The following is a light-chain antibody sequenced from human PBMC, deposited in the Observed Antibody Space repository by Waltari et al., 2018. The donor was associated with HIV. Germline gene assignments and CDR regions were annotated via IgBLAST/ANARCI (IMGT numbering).Light chain of an antibody. J-gene: IGLJ3*02. Sequence: QSVLTQPPSASRTPGQRVLMSCSGNKSNVGNNFVSWFQQVPGGAPKLVIYTKDRRPSGVPDRFSGAKSGSSASLAISGLQSDDEADYFCASWDDNLGHWVFGVGTKLTV. CDR2: TKD. V-gene: IGLV1-44*01. CDR3: ASWDDNLGHWV. CDR1: KSNVGNNF.